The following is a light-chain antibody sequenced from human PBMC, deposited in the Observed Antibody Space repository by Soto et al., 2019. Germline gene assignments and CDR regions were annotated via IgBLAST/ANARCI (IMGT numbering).Light chain of an antibody. CDR3: SSYTNSSPFV. J-gene: IGLJ1*01. Sequence: ALTQPASVSGSPGQSITISCTGTSSDVGGYNYVSWYQRHPGKAPKLMIYDVSYWPSGVSNRFSGSKSGNTASLTISGLQAEDEADYYCSSYTNSSPFVFGTGTKVTVL. CDR1: SSDVGGYNY. V-gene: IGLV2-14*01. CDR2: DVS.